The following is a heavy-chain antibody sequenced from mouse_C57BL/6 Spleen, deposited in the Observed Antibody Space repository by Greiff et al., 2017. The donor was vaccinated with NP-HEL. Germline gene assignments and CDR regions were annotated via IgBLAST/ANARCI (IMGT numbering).Heavy chain of an antibody. J-gene: IGHJ1*03. V-gene: IGHV5-9-1*02. CDR1: GFTFSSYA. Sequence: EVNVVESGAGLVKPGGSLKLSCAASGFTFSSYAMSWVRQTPAKRLEWVAYISSGGDYIYYADTVKGRFTISRDNARNTLYLQMSSLKSEDTAMYYCTRDLYDYDGYVDVWGTGTTVTVSS. CDR2: ISSGGDYI. D-gene: IGHD2-4*01. CDR3: TRDLYDYDGYVDV.